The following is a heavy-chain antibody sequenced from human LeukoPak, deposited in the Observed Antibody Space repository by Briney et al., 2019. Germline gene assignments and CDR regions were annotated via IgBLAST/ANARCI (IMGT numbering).Heavy chain of an antibody. CDR2: ISYDGSEQ. CDR3: ARERTGFHAEY. D-gene: IGHD3/OR15-3a*01. V-gene: IGHV3-30*04. Sequence: GGSLRLSCAASGFTFSHYAMYWVRQAPGKGLEWVALISYDGSEQHYADSVKGRFTISRDSPKNTLYLQMNTLRPEDTAVYYCARERTGFHAEYWGQGTLVTVSS. J-gene: IGHJ4*02. CDR1: GFTFSHYA.